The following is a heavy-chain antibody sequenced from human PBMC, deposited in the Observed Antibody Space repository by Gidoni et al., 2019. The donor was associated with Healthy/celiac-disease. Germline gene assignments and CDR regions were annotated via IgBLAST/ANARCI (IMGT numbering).Heavy chain of an antibody. V-gene: IGHV3-21*01. CDR1: GFTLSSYS. CDR2: ISSSSSYI. D-gene: IGHD3-22*01. CDR3: ARDRGGDYYDSSGYYYDLCPDY. Sequence: EVQLVESGGGLVKPGGSLRLSCAASGFTLSSYSMNWVRQAPGKGLEWVSSISSSSSYIYYADSVKGRFTISRDNAKNSLYLQMNSLRAEDTAVYYCARDRGGDYYDSSGYYYDLCPDYWGQGTLVTVSS. J-gene: IGHJ4*02.